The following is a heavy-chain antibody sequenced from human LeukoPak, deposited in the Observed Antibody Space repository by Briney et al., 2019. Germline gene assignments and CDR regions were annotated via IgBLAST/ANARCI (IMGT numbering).Heavy chain of an antibody. D-gene: IGHD3-22*01. V-gene: IGHV1-69*06. CDR2: IIPIFGTA. Sequence: ASVKVSCKASGGTFISYAISWVRQAPGQGLEWMGGIIPIFGTANYAQKFQGRVTITADKSTSTAYMELSSLRSEDTAVYYCAGHNYYDSSGYYYRYYYYYMDVWGKGTTVTVSS. J-gene: IGHJ6*03. CDR1: GGTFISYA. CDR3: AGHNYYDSSGYYYRYYYYYMDV.